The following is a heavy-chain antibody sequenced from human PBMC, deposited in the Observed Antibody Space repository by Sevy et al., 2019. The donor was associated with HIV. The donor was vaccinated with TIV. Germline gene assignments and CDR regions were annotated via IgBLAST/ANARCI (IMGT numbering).Heavy chain of an antibody. CDR3: ARGLPTYSSSPGSSYYYGMDV. CDR2: INHSGST. Sequence: SETLSLTCAVYGGSFSGYYWSWIRQPPGKGLEWIGEINHSGSTNYNPSLKSRVTISVDTSKNQFSLKLSSVTAADTAVYYCARGLPTYSSSPGSSYYYGMDVWGQGTTVTVSS. D-gene: IGHD6-6*01. V-gene: IGHV4-34*01. J-gene: IGHJ6*02. CDR1: GGSFSGYY.